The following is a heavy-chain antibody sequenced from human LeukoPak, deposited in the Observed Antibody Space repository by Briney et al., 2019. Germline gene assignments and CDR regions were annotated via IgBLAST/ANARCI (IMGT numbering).Heavy chain of an antibody. V-gene: IGHV4-34*01. Sequence: SETLSLTCAVYGGSFSGYYWSWIRQPPGKGLEWIGEINHSGSTNYNPSLKSRVTISVDTSKNQFSLKLSSVTAADTAVYYCARGLRFLEWSSTTYSVYYLDYWGQGTLVTVSS. J-gene: IGHJ4*02. CDR1: GGSFSGYY. CDR3: ARGLRFLEWSSTTYSVYYLDY. D-gene: IGHD3-3*01. CDR2: INHSGST.